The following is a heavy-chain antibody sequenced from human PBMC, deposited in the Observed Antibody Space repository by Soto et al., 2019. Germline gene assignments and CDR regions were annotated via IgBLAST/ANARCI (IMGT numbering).Heavy chain of an antibody. CDR1: GFTFSSYA. Sequence: GGSLRLSCAASGFTFSSYAMSWVRQAPGKGLEWVSAISGSGGSTYYADSVKGRFTISRDNSKNTLYLQMNSLRAEDTAVYYCAKGDYYDSSGPTKDWGQGTLVTVSS. V-gene: IGHV3-23*01. CDR3: AKGDYYDSSGPTKD. J-gene: IGHJ4*02. D-gene: IGHD3-22*01. CDR2: ISGSGGST.